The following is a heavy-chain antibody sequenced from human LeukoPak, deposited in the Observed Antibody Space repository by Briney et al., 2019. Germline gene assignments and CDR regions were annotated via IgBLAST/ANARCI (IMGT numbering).Heavy chain of an antibody. Sequence: GGSLRLSRAASAFTFSDYSMNWVRQAPGTGLEWISYISGRSSTIYYADSVRGRFTISRDNAKNSMYLQMNSLRAEDTAVYYCARDRLTSGSYFFDYWGQGTLVTVSS. CDR3: ARDRLTSGSYFFDY. D-gene: IGHD1-26*01. J-gene: IGHJ4*02. V-gene: IGHV3-48*01. CDR2: ISGRSSTI. CDR1: AFTFSDYS.